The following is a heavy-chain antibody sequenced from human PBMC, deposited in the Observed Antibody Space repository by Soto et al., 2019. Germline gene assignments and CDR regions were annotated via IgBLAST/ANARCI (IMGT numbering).Heavy chain of an antibody. J-gene: IGHJ5*02. CDR2: IIPIFGTA. CDR3: AREDVVVPAAPRWFDP. CDR1: GGTFSSYA. V-gene: IGHV1-69*13. D-gene: IGHD2-2*01. Sequence: VKVSCKASGGTFSSYAISWVRQAPGQGLEWMGGIIPIFGTANYAQKFQGRVTITADESTSTAYMELSSLRSEDTAVYYCAREDVVVPAAPRWFDPWGQGTLVTVSS.